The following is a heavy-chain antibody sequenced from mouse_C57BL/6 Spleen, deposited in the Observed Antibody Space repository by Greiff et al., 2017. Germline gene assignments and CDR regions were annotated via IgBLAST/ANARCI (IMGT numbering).Heavy chain of an antibody. V-gene: IGHV2-9-1*01. D-gene: IGHD1-1*01. CDR1: GFSLTSYA. CDR2: IWTGGGT. Sequence: VQLQQSGPGLVAPSQRLSITCTVSGFSLTSYAISWVRQTPGKGLEWLGVIWTGGGTNYNSALKSRLSISKDNSKSQVFLKMNSLQTDDTARYYCARDYYGSTWGGYFDYWGQGTTLTVSS. CDR3: ARDYYGSTWGGYFDY. J-gene: IGHJ2*01.